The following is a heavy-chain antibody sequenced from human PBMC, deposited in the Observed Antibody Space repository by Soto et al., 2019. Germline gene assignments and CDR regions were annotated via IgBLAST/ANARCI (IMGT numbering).Heavy chain of an antibody. V-gene: IGHV3-64D*06. CDR1: GFTFSSYA. Sequence: SLRLSCSASGFTFSSYAMHWVRQAPGKGLEYVSAISSNGGSTYYADSVKGRFTISRDNSKNTLYLQMSSLRAEDTAVYYCVKAPDYDILTGYFYFDYWGQGTLVTVSS. CDR2: ISSNGGST. D-gene: IGHD3-9*01. CDR3: VKAPDYDILTGYFYFDY. J-gene: IGHJ4*02.